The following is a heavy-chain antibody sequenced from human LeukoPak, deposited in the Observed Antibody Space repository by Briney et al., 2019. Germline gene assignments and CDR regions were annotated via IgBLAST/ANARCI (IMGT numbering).Heavy chain of an antibody. CDR1: EFTFSRYW. Sequence: GGSLRLSCAASEFTFSRYWMTWVRQAPGKGLEWVANIKKDGSNKNYVDSVKGRFTISRDNAKNSLYLQMNSLRVEDTAVYYCARDVSDEYDSAPRIHLDFWGRGSLVTVSS. V-gene: IGHV3-7*01. CDR2: IKKDGSNK. CDR3: ARDVSDEYDSAPRIHLDF. D-gene: IGHD2/OR15-2a*01. J-gene: IGHJ4*02.